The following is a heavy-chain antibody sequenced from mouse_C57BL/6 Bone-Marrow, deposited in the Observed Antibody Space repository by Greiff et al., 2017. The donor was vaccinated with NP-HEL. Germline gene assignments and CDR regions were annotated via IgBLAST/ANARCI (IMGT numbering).Heavy chain of an antibody. J-gene: IGHJ4*01. Sequence: QVQLKESGAELVRPGTSVKMSCKASGYTFTNYWIGWAKQRPGHGLEWIGDIYPGGGYTNYNEKFKGKATLTADKSSSTAYMQFSSLTSEDSAIYYRSRAWPSYYAMDYWGQGTSVTVSS. CDR2: IYPGGGYT. CDR1: GYTFTNYW. CDR3: SRAWPSYYAMDY. V-gene: IGHV1-63*01. D-gene: IGHD3-3*01.